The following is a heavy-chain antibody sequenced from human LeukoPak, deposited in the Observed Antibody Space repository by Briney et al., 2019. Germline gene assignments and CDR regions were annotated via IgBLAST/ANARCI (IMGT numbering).Heavy chain of an antibody. V-gene: IGHV4-34*01. J-gene: IGHJ6*02. Sequence: PSETLSLTCTVSGGSTSGYYWNWIRQPPGKGLEWIGEIVHSGGTNYNPSLKSRVTLSVDSSKKQSSLKMTSVTAADTAVYYCARGQVKIPRLDPRRSSYFYGLDVWGLGTTVTVSS. CDR3: ARGQVKIPRLDPRRSSYFYGLDV. D-gene: IGHD6-6*01. CDR1: GGSTSGYY. CDR2: IVHSGGT.